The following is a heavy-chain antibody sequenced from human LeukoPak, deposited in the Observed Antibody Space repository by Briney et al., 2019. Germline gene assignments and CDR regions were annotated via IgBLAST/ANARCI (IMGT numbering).Heavy chain of an antibody. CDR3: VKESDAFDI. CDR1: GFIFSNYV. V-gene: IGHV3-33*06. Sequence: GTSPCLSCAPSGFIFSNYVMQSGRDAPGKGGGWVAVIWKEGREKYYGDSVKGRFSISRDNSKNTLYLHMNSLRAEDTAVYFCVKESDAFDIWGQGTMVTVSS. CDR2: IWKEGREK. J-gene: IGHJ3*02.